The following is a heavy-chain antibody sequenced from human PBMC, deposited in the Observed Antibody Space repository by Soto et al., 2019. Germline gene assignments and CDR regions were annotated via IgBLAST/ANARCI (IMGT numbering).Heavy chain of an antibody. CDR3: AKNYYFDS. V-gene: IGHV3-23*01. Sequence: EVQLLESGGGLIQPGGSLRLSCATSGFTFSSYAMSWARQAPGTGLEWVSSINTDGSTYYTDSVKGRFTISRDNSRNILYLQMNNLRAEDTAIYYCAKNYYFDSWGQGTLVTVSS. CDR2: INTDGST. J-gene: IGHJ4*02. CDR1: GFTFSSYA.